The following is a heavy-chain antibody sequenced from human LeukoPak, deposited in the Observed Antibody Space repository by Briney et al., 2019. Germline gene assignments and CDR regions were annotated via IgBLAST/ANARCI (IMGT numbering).Heavy chain of an antibody. D-gene: IGHD6-13*01. J-gene: IGHJ4*02. CDR2: VFNGGST. Sequence: SETLSLTCSVSGGSINSHYWSWIRQSPGKGLEWIGYVFNGGSTNYNPSLTSRVTMSLDTSRDQFSLRLSSVTTADTPIYYCASRPAGSTWYGVFDYWSQGTLVTVSS. CDR1: GGSINSHY. CDR3: ASRPAGSTWYGVFDY. V-gene: IGHV4-59*11.